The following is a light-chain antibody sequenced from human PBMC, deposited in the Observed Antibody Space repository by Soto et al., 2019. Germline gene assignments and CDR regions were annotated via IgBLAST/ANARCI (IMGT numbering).Light chain of an antibody. CDR1: SSDVGGYKY. V-gene: IGLV2-14*01. J-gene: IGLJ1*01. CDR3: SSYTSSSTPYV. CDR2: DVT. Sequence: QSALTQPASVSGSPGQSITISCTGTSSDVGGYKYVSWYQQHPVKAPKLMIYDVTNRPSGVSDRFSGSKSGNTASLTISGLQAEDEAYYYCSSYTSSSTPYVFGTGTKLTVL.